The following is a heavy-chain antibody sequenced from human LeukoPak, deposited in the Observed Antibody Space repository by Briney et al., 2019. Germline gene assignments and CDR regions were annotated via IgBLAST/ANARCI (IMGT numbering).Heavy chain of an antibody. CDR2: INPSGGST. J-gene: IGHJ3*02. V-gene: IGHV1-46*01. CDR1: GYTFTSYY. D-gene: IGHD1-7*01. CDR3: ARVKLVRAFDI. Sequence: GASVKVSCKASGYTFTSYYMHWVRQAPGQGLEWMGIINPSGGSTSYAQKFQGRVTMTTDTSTSTAYMELRSLRSDDTAVYYCARVKLVRAFDIWGQGTMVTVSS.